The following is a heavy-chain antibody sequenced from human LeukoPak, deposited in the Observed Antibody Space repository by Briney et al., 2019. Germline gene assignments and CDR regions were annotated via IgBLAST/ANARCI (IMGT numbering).Heavy chain of an antibody. Sequence: GGSLRLSFAASGFTFDDYAMNWVRQAPGKGLEWVSGISWNSGSIVYADSVKGRFTISRDNAKNSLYLQMNSLRAEDTVLYYCAKDTNPYYYDSSGYPPSYFDYWGQGTLVTVSS. CDR1: GFTFDDYA. CDR2: ISWNSGSI. J-gene: IGHJ4*02. D-gene: IGHD3-22*01. CDR3: AKDTNPYYYDSSGYPPSYFDY. V-gene: IGHV3-9*01.